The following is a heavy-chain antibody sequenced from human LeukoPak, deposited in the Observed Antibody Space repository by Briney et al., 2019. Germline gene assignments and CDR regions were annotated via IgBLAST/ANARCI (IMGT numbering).Heavy chain of an antibody. Sequence: GGALQISCKGSGYSFTSYWIGWVRQLPGKGLEGMGIIYPGDSDTRYSPSFQGQVTISADKSISTAYLQWSSLKASDTAMYYCAIPQWMSGGLNWFDHWGQGTLVTVSS. CDR1: GYSFTSYW. CDR2: IYPGDSDT. J-gene: IGHJ5*02. D-gene: IGHD2-15*01. CDR3: AIPQWMSGGLNWFDH. V-gene: IGHV5-51*01.